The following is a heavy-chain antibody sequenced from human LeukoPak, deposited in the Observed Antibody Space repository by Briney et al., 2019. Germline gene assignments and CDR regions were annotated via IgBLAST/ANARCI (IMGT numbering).Heavy chain of an antibody. CDR2: ISYDGSNK. V-gene: IGHV3-30-3*01. Sequence: GGSLRLSCAASGFTFSSYAMHWDRQAPGKGLEWVAVISYDGSNKYYADSVKGRFTISRDDSKNTLYLQMNSLRAEDTAVYYCARAVIAVAGLEDYWGQGTLVTVSS. D-gene: IGHD6-19*01. CDR1: GFTFSSYA. J-gene: IGHJ4*02. CDR3: ARAVIAVAGLEDY.